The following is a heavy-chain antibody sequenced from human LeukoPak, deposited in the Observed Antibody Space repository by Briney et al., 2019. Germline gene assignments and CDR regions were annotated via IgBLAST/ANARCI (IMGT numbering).Heavy chain of an antibody. CDR3: ARDTYCSSTSCYSLFDY. V-gene: IGHV3-33*01. CDR1: GFTFSSYG. CDR2: IWYDGSNK. Sequence: GGSLRLSCAASGFTFSSYGMHWVRQAPGKGLEWVAVIWYDGSNKYYADSVTGRFTISRDNSKNTLYLQMNSLRAEDTAVYYCARDTYCSSTSCYSLFDYWGQGTLVTVSS. D-gene: IGHD2-2*01. J-gene: IGHJ4*02.